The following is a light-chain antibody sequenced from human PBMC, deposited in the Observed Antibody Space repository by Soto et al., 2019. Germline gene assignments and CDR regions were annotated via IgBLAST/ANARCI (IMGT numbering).Light chain of an antibody. Sequence: DIQMTQSPSSLSASVGDRVTITCQASQDITNHLNWYQQKPGKAPQLLIYDISNLEVGVPSRFSGSGSGTDITFTISSLQPEDIATYYCQQCYLLPYTFGQGTRLQIK. CDR2: DIS. V-gene: IGKV1-33*01. J-gene: IGKJ2*01. CDR3: QQCYLLPYT. CDR1: QDITNH.